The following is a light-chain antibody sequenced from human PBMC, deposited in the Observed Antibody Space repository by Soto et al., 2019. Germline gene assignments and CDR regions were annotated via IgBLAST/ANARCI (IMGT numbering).Light chain of an antibody. CDR3: QHYNSYPIT. CDR1: QRISSW. V-gene: IGKV1-5*03. Sequence: DIQMTQSPSTLSASVGDRVTITCRASQRISSWLAWYQQKPGKAPKSLIYKASSLESGVPSRFSGGVSGTEFTLTISSLQPDDFATYYCQHYNSYPITFGQGTRLEIK. J-gene: IGKJ5*01. CDR2: KAS.